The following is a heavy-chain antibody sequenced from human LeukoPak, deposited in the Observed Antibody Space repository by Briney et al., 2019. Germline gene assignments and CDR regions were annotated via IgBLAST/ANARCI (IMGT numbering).Heavy chain of an antibody. CDR2: ISGSDGST. V-gene: IGHV3-23*01. Sequence: PGGSLRLSCAASGFPFSSYAMCWVRPAPGKGLAWVSAISGSDGSTYYADSVKGRFTISRDNSKSTLYLQMSSLRAEYTAVYYCAKGLWGGSDWLCYFDGWGQGTLLTVSS. J-gene: IGHJ4*02. D-gene: IGHD6-19*01. CDR1: GFPFSSYA. CDR3: AKGLWGGSDWLCYFDG.